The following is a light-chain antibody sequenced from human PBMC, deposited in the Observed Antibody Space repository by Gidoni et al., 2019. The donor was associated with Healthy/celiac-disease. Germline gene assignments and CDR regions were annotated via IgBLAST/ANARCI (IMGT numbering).Light chain of an antibody. J-gene: IGKJ5*01. Sequence: ELVLTQSPATLSLSPGERATLSCRASQSVSSYLAWYQQKPGQAPSLLIYDASTRATGIPARFSGSGSGTDFTLTISSLEPEDFAVYYCQQRSNWPITFGQGTRLEIK. CDR2: DAS. CDR3: QQRSNWPIT. CDR1: QSVSSY. V-gene: IGKV3-11*01.